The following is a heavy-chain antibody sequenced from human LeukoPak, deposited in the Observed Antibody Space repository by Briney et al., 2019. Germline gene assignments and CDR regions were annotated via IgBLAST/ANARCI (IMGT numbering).Heavy chain of an antibody. J-gene: IGHJ3*02. CDR3: ARVSRVELRYFDWLLSGAFDI. CDR2: IYYSGST. Sequence: SETLSLTCTVSGGSISSYYWSWIRQPPGKGLEWIGYIYYSGSTNYNPSLKSRVTISVDTSKNQFSLKLSSVTAADTAVYYCARVSRVELRYFDWLLSGAFDIWGQGTMVTVSS. V-gene: IGHV4-59*01. CDR1: GGSISSYY. D-gene: IGHD3-9*01.